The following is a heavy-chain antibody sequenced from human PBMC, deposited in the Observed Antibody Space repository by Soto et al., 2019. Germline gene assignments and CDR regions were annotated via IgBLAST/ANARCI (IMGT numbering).Heavy chain of an antibody. CDR1: GFTFSRYA. CDR3: ARSGDSYYFDY. Sequence: EVQLVESGGGLVQPGGSLRLSCAASGFTFSRYAMYWVRQAPGKGLEYVSAISSNGDTTYYANSVKDRFTISRDNSKNTLYLQMGSLRAEDMAVYYCARSGDSYYFDYWGQGTLVTVSS. CDR2: ISSNGDTT. D-gene: IGHD3-10*01. J-gene: IGHJ4*02. V-gene: IGHV3-64*01.